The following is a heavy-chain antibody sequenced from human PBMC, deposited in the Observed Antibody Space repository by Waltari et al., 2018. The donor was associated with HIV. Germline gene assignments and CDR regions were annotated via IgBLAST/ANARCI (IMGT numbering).Heavy chain of an antibody. Sequence: QLQLQESGPGLVKPSETLSHTCTVPGGPVSSSRYFWGWIRQPPGKGLGWIGRIYYTGRAYYNPSLKSRVTISVDTSKNQFSLKVTSVTAADTAVYYCARHALRVGAAYWNFDLWGRGTLVTVSS. CDR3: ARHALRVGAAYWNFDL. J-gene: IGHJ2*01. D-gene: IGHD1-26*01. V-gene: IGHV4-39*01. CDR2: IYYTGRA. CDR1: GGPVSSSRYF.